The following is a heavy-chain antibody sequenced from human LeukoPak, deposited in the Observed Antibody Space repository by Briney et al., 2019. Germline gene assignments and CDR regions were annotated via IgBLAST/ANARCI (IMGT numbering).Heavy chain of an antibody. D-gene: IGHD3-22*01. V-gene: IGHV4-31*03. Sequence: SETLSLTCTVSGASFNSDDQYWHWIRQSPGKGLEWIGSIHPSGMLYNNPSLESRVTMSRDTYKNEFSLNLNSVTAADTAVYFCSRGLDSRKLGYWGQGILVTVSS. CDR3: SRGLDSRKLGY. CDR1: GASFNSDDQY. CDR2: IHPSGML. J-gene: IGHJ4*02.